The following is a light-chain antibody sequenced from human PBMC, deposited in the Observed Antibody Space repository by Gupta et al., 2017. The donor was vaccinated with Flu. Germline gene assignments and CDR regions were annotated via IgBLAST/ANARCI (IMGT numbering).Light chain of an antibody. V-gene: IGKV3-15*01. CDR2: RAS. Sequence: SPDNLSVSPGERVTLSCRASQSVSSNLAWYQQKPGQAPGLLIYRASTRATVIPARFSGSGSGTEFTLTISSLQSEDFAVYYCQQYNNWPLTFGGGTKVEIK. CDR1: QSVSSN. CDR3: QQYNNWPLT. J-gene: IGKJ4*01.